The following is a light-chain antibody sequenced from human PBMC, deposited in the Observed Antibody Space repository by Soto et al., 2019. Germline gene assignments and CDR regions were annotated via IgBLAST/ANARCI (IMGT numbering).Light chain of an antibody. CDR3: QQYNSYSRA. CDR2: DAS. J-gene: IGKJ1*01. Sequence: DIQMTQSPSTLSASVGDIVTITCRASQSISSWLAWYQQKPGKAPKLLIYDASSLESGVPSRFSGSGSGTEFTLTISSLQPDDFATYYCQQYNSYSRAFGQGTKVDIK. CDR1: QSISSW. V-gene: IGKV1-5*01.